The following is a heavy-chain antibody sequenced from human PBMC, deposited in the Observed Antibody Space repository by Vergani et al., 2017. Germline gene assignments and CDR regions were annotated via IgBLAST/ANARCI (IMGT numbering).Heavy chain of an antibody. J-gene: IGHJ5*02. CDR2: IYYSGST. CDR1: GGSISSSSYY. Sequence: QLQLQESGPGLVKPSETLSLTCTVSGGSISSSSYYWGWIRQPPGKGLEWIGSIYYSGSTSYNPSLKSRVTISVDTSKNQFSLKLSSVTAADTAVYYCARDTLVVVVAATDGRNWFDPWGQGTLVTVSS. CDR3: ARDTLVVVVAATDGRNWFDP. D-gene: IGHD2-15*01. V-gene: IGHV4-39*07.